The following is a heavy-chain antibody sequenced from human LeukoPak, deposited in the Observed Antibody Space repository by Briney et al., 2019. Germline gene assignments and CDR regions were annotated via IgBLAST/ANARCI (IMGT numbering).Heavy chain of an antibody. CDR1: GFTFSSYW. Sequence: GGSLRLSCAASGFTFSSYWMNWARQAPGKGLEWVASINHNGNVNYYVDSVKGRFTISGDNAKNSLYLHMSNLRAEDTAVYFCARGGGLDVWGQGATVTVSS. J-gene: IGHJ6*02. CDR2: INHNGNVN. V-gene: IGHV3-7*03. D-gene: IGHD3-16*01. CDR3: ARGGGLDV.